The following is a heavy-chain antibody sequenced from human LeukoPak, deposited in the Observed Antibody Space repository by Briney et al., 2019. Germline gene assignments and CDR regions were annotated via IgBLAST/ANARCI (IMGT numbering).Heavy chain of an antibody. CDR3: ARSIIVVMAAGALDI. Sequence: SETLSLTCTVSGDSISSYYWSWIRQPPGKGLEWIGYIYHSGNTNSNPSLKSRVTISVDTTKNQFSLKLSSVTAADTAVYYCARSIIVVMAAGALDIWGQGTMVTVSS. J-gene: IGHJ3*02. V-gene: IGHV4-59*08. CDR2: IYHSGNT. D-gene: IGHD2-21*02. CDR1: GDSISSYY.